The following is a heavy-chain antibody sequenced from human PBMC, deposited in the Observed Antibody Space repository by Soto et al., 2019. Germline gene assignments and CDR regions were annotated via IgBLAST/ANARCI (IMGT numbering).Heavy chain of an antibody. D-gene: IGHD2-2*01. CDR1: GFTFDDYA. CDR2: ISWNSGSI. J-gene: IGHJ3*02. CDR3: AKEDHPPASYCSSTSCSDAFDI. V-gene: IGHV3-9*01. Sequence: PGGSLRLSCAASGFTFDDYAMHWVRQAPGKGLEWVSGISWNSGSIGYADSVKGRFTISRDNAKNSLYLQMNSLRAEDTALYYRAKEDHPPASYCSSTSCSDAFDIWGQGTMVTVSS.